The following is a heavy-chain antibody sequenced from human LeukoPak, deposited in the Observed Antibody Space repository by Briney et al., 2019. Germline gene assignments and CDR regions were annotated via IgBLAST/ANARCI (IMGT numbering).Heavy chain of an antibody. CDR1: GFTFSSYA. J-gene: IGHJ4*02. CDR3: ARGPHPWELLSNYFDY. D-gene: IGHD1-26*01. CDR2: ISYDGSNK. Sequence: PGGSLRLSCAASGFTFSSYAMHWVRQAPGKGLEWVAVISYDGSNKYYADSVKGRFTISRDNSKNTLYLQMNSLRAEDTAVYYCARGPHPWELLSNYFDYWGQGTLVTVSS. V-gene: IGHV3-30-3*01.